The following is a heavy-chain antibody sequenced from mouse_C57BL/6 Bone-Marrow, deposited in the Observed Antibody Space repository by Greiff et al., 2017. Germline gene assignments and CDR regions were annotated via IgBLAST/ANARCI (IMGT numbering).Heavy chain of an antibody. CDR2: LLPNSGST. V-gene: IGHV1-64*01. D-gene: IGHD1-1*01. CDR1: GSTFTSYW. CDR3: AIAFDY. J-gene: IGHJ2*01. Sequence: VQLQQPGAELVKPGASVTLSCKASGSTFTSYWLHWVTQRRGQGLEWIGMLLPNSGSTNYNETFKSKAILTVDKYSSTAYMRLSSLASEDSSVYYCAIAFDYWGRGTALTFSS.